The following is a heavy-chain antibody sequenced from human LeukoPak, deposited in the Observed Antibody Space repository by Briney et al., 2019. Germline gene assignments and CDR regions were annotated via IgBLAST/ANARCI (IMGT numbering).Heavy chain of an antibody. CDR1: EFTMSTFA. CDR2: LCGSGTTGT. Sequence: QPGGSLRLSCAASEFTMSTFAMSWVRQAPGKGLERVSVLCGSGTTGTYYADSVKGRFTISRDNSKNTLFLEMNSLRAEDSALYYCAKGYCGGYATHLDSWGQGILVTVSS. D-gene: IGHD4-23*01. J-gene: IGHJ4*02. V-gene: IGHV3-23*01. CDR3: AKGYCGGYATHLDS.